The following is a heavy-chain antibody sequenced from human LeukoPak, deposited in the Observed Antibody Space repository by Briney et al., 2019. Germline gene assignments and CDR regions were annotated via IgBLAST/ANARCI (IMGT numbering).Heavy chain of an antibody. V-gene: IGHV3-74*01. CDR2: ISGDGSNT. Sequence: GGSLRLSCAASGFTFTSYYMHWVRQAPGKGLVWVSRISGDGSNTIYADSVKGRFTISRDNAKNTVYLQMNSLRAEDTAVYYCAKESVVAATGYYYYGMDVWGQGTTVTVSS. D-gene: IGHD2-15*01. CDR1: GFTFTSYY. CDR3: AKESVVAATGYYYYGMDV. J-gene: IGHJ6*02.